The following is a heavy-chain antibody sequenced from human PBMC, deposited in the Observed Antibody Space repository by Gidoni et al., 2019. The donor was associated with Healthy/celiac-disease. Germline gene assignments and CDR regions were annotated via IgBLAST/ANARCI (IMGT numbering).Heavy chain of an antibody. CDR3: ARRAVRGTGWFDP. CDR1: RGSISSGDYY. J-gene: IGHJ5*02. CDR2: IYYSGST. V-gene: IGHV4-30-4*01. Sequence: QVQLQESGPGLGKPSQTLSLTCTVSRGSISSGDYYWSWIRQPPGKGLEWIGYIYYSGSTYYNPSLKSRVTISVDTSKNQFSLKLSSVTAADTAVYYCARRAVRGTGWFDPWGQGTLVTVSS. D-gene: IGHD3-10*01.